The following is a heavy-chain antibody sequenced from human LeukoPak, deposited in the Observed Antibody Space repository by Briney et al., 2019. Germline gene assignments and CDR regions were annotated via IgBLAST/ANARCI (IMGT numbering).Heavy chain of an antibody. V-gene: IGHV5-51*01. CDR2: IYPGDSDT. CDR1: GYSFTSYW. CDR3: ARQSYYCTNGVCNYYYYGMDV. D-gene: IGHD2-8*01. Sequence: GESLKISCKGSGYSFTSYWIGWVRQMPGKGLEWMGIIYPGDSDTRYSPSFQGQVTISADKSISTAYLQWSSLKASDTAMYYCARQSYYCTNGVCNYYYYGMDVWGQGTTVTVSS. J-gene: IGHJ6*02.